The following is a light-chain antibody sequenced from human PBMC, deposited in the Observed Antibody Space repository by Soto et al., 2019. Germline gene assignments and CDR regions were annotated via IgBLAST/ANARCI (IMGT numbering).Light chain of an antibody. J-gene: IGLJ1*01. Sequence: QSALTQPASVSGPPGQSIAISCTGTSSDLGRYNYVSWYQQYLGKAPKLIIYDVSSRPSGVSNRFSGSKSGNTASLTISGLQAEDEADYYCSSYTSTTTEVFGTGTKVTVL. CDR1: SSDLGRYNY. V-gene: IGLV2-14*03. CDR2: DVS. CDR3: SSYTSTTTEV.